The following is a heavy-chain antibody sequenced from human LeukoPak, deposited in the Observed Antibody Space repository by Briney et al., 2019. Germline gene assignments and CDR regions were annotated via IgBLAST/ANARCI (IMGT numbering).Heavy chain of an antibody. CDR3: ARGRVSSRGFDGGMDV. Sequence: SETLSLTCTVSGGSISSYYWSWIRQPPGKGLEWIGYIYYSGSTNYNPSLKSRVTISVDTSKNQFSLKLSSVTAADTAVYYCARGRVSSRGFDGGMDVWGQGTTVTVSS. CDR2: IYYSGST. D-gene: IGHD3-22*01. J-gene: IGHJ6*02. V-gene: IGHV4-59*01. CDR1: GGSISSYY.